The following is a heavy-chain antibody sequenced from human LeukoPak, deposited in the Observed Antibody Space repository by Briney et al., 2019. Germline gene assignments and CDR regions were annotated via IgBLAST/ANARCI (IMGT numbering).Heavy chain of an antibody. CDR3: GREYFEVAAAGVFDS. D-gene: IGHD6-13*01. V-gene: IGHV4-4*07. CDR2: IYTSGST. CDR1: GGSISSYY. Sequence: SETLSLTCTDSGGSISSYYWSWIRHPAGKGLEWIGRIYTSGSTYYNPSLKSRVTISADTSKNQFSLRLTSVTAADTAVYYCGREYFEVAAAGVFDSWGQGTLLTVSS. J-gene: IGHJ4*02.